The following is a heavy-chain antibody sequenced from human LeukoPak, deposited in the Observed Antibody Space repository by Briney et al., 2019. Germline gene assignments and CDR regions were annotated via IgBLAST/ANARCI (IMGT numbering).Heavy chain of an antibody. J-gene: IGHJ4*02. Sequence: PGGSLRLSCAASGFTFSSYSMNWVRQPPGKGLEWVSSISSSGSYIYYADSVKGRVSLSRDSAKNSLYLQMNTLRAEDTAVYYCARGPQFCSGGSCYGYYFDYWGQGTLVTVSS. CDR1: GFTFSSYS. CDR3: ARGPQFCSGGSCYGYYFDY. CDR2: ISSSGSYI. V-gene: IGHV3-21*01. D-gene: IGHD2-15*01.